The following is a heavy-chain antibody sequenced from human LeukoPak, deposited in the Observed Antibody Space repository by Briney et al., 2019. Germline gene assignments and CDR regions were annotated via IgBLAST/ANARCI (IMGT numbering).Heavy chain of an antibody. V-gene: IGHV1-18*04. CDR2: VSTYNGDT. D-gene: IGHD5-18*01. CDR1: GYTFTSHG. Sequence: ASVKVSCKASGYTFTSHGISWVRQAPGQGLEWMGWVSTYNGDTNYVPKYQGRVTMTTDTSTSTAYMELRSLRSDDTAVYYCARDVDTATDQINDYWGQGTLVTVSS. CDR3: ARDVDTATDQINDY. J-gene: IGHJ4*02.